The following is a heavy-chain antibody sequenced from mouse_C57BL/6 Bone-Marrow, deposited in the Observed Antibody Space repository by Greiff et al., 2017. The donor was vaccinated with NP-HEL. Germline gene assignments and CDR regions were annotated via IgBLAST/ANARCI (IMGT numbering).Heavy chain of an antibody. D-gene: IGHD2-4*01. Sequence: EVQVVDSGGGLVQSGRSLRLSCATSGFTFSDFYMEWVRQAPGKGLEWIAASRNKANDYTTEYSASVKGRFIVSRDTSQSILYLQMNALRAEDTAIYYCARDAYYDYAMDYWGQGTSVTVSS. CDR3: ARDAYYDYAMDY. CDR2: SRNKANDYTT. V-gene: IGHV7-1*01. J-gene: IGHJ4*01. CDR1: GFTFSDFY.